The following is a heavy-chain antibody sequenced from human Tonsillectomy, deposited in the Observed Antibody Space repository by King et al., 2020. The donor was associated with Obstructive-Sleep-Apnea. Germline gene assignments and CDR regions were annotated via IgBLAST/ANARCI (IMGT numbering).Heavy chain of an antibody. CDR1: EFTFSNYW. V-gene: IGHV3-7*03. J-gene: IGHJ6*02. D-gene: IGHD3-3*01. Sequence: VQLVESGGGLVQPGGSLRLSCGGSEFTFSNYWMSWVRQAPGKGLEWVANINQDGSEKYYVDSVKGRFTISRDNAKNSVYQQINSLKTEDTAVYYCARLDDFWSGSYYFYYGMDVWGQGTTVTVSS. CDR3: ARLDDFWSGSYYFYYGMDV. CDR2: INQDGSEK.